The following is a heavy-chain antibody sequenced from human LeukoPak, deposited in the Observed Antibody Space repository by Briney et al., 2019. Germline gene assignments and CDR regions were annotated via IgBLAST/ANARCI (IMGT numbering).Heavy chain of an antibody. V-gene: IGHV4-61*02. J-gene: IGHJ4*02. CDR3: ARMPARARSGWPYFDY. CDR2: IYTSGST. Sequence: SETLSLTCTVSGGSISSGSYYWSWIRQPAGKGLEWIGRIYTSGSTNYNPSLKSRVTISVDTSKNQFSLKLSSVTAADTAVYYCARMPARARSGWPYFDYWGQGTLVTVSS. CDR1: GGSISSGSYY. D-gene: IGHD6-19*01.